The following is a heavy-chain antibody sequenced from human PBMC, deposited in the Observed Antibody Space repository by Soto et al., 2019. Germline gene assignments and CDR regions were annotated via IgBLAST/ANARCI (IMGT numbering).Heavy chain of an antibody. D-gene: IGHD3-22*01. V-gene: IGHV4-4*07. CDR1: GGSISSYY. CDR3: ARDPYDSSGYYSDAFDI. CDR2: IYTSGST. Sequence: SETLSLTCTVSGGSISSYYWSWIRQPAGKGLEWIGRIYTSGSTNYNPSLKSRVTMSVDTSKNQFSLKLSSVTAADTAVYYCARDPYDSSGYYSDAFDIWGQGTMVTVSS. J-gene: IGHJ3*02.